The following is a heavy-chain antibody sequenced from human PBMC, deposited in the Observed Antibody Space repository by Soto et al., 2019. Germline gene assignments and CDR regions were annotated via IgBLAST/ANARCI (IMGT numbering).Heavy chain of an antibody. D-gene: IGHD2-21*02. Sequence: QVQLVQSGAEVKKPGSSVKVSCKASGGTFSSYAISWVRQATGQGLEWMGGIIPIFGTANYAQKFQVRVTITADESTSTAYMELSSLRSEDTAVYYCARVRVTAASYYYYGMDVWGQGTTVTVSS. J-gene: IGHJ6*02. CDR1: GGTFSSYA. CDR3: ARVRVTAASYYYYGMDV. V-gene: IGHV1-69*01. CDR2: IIPIFGTA.